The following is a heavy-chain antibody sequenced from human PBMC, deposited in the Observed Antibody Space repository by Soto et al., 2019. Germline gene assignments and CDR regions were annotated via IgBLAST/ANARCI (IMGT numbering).Heavy chain of an antibody. V-gene: IGHV3-7*01. CDR1: GFTFSSYW. CDR3: ARESYCSGGSCQGLLYYYYMDV. D-gene: IGHD2-15*01. Sequence: GGSLRLSCAASGFTFSSYWMSWVRQAPGKGLEWVANIKQDGSEKYYVDSVKGRFTISRDNAKNSLYLQMNSLRAEDTAVYYCARESYCSGGSCQGLLYYYYMDVWGKGTTVTVSS. CDR2: IKQDGSEK. J-gene: IGHJ6*03.